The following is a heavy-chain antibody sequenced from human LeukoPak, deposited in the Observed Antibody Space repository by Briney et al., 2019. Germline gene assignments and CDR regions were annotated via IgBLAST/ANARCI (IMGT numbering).Heavy chain of an antibody. J-gene: IGHJ6*02. CDR2: INPNSGAT. CDR3: STVTVHYYYYGMDV. CDR1: GYTFTGYY. D-gene: IGHD4-17*01. Sequence: ASVKVSCKASGYTFTGYYIHWVRQAPGQGLEWMGWINPNSGATNYAQKFQGWVTMTRDTSISTAYMELSSLRSEDTAVYYCSTVTVHYYYYGMDVWGQGTTVTVSS. V-gene: IGHV1-2*04.